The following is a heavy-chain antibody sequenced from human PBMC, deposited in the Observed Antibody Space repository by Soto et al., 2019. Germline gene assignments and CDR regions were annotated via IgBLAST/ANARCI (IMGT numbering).Heavy chain of an antibody. D-gene: IGHD3-16*02. CDR2: IKQDGSEK. J-gene: IGHJ4*02. V-gene: IGHV3-7*01. CDR3: ARDARGVIVIPDNFDY. Sequence: GGSLRLSCAASGFTFSSYWMSWVRQAPGKGLEWVANIKQDGSEKYYVDSVKGRFTISRDNAKNSLYLQMNSLRAEDTAVCYCARDARGVIVIPDNFDYWGQGTLVTVSS. CDR1: GFTFSSYW.